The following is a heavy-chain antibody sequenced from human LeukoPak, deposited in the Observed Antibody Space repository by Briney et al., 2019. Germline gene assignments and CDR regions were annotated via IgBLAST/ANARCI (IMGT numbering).Heavy chain of an antibody. V-gene: IGHV3-53*01. J-gene: IGHJ4*02. CDR2: IYSGGST. D-gene: IGHD4-17*01. CDR1: GFTVSSNY. CDR3: ARDNGDYAFDY. Sequence: GGSLRLSCAASGFTVSSNYMSWVRQAPGKGLEWVSVIYSGGSTYYADSVKGRFTISRDNSENTLYLQMNSLRAEDTAVYYCARDNGDYAFDYWGQGTLVTVSS.